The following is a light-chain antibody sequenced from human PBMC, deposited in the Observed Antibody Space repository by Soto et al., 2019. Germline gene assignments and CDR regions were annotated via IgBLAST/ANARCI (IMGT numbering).Light chain of an antibody. CDR1: QSVSSN. CDR3: QQYNNWPYT. V-gene: IGKV3-15*01. CDR2: NAS. J-gene: IGKJ2*01. Sequence: EIVMTQSPVTLSVSPGERATLSCRASQSVSSNLAWYQQKPGQAPRLLIYNASTRATGIPARFSGSGSGTEFTLTISSLQSEDFAIYYCQQYNNWPYTFGQGTTLEIK.